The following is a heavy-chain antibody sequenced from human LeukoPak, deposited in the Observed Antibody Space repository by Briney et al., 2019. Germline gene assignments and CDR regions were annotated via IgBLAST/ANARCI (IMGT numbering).Heavy chain of an antibody. J-gene: IGHJ4*02. D-gene: IGHD6-6*01. CDR2: IYYSGGT. V-gene: IGHV4-39*07. CDR1: GGSISSSSYY. CDR3: ARDPSYSSSVSFDY. Sequence: SGTLSLTCAVSGGSISSSSYYWGWIRQPPGKGLEWIGSIYYSGGTYYNPSLKSRVTISVDTSKNQFSLKLSSVTAADTAVYYCARDPSYSSSVSFDYWGQGTLVTDSS.